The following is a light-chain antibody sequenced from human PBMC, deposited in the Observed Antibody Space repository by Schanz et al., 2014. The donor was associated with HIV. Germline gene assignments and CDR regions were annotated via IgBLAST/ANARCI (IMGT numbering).Light chain of an antibody. CDR1: HGVDTY. Sequence: AIRITQSPSSLSASTGDRVTITCRASHGVDTYLAWYQQKPGTPPKLLIYAASTLQTGVPSRFSGSGSGTDFTLTISSLQPDDFATYYCQQYNTYWTFGQGTKVEV. V-gene: IGKV1-8*01. CDR2: AAS. J-gene: IGKJ1*01. CDR3: QQYNTYWT.